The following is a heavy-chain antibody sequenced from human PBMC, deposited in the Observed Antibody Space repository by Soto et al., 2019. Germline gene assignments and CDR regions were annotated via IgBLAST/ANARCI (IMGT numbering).Heavy chain of an antibody. CDR2: SWHDGRHL. D-gene: IGHD2-21*01. CDR3: ARDWGACTPGECYSHGFDL. V-gene: IGHV3-33*01. CDR1: GFTLDTYG. Sequence: QEQLVESGGGMVQPGGSLRLSCAVSGFTLDTYGMHWVRQAAGQGLEWVAVSWHDGRHLDYADSVRGRFTVFRDDSKNTLFLEMNGLRRDDTAVHYCARDWGACTPGECYSHGFDLWGQGTLVTVSS. J-gene: IGHJ3*01.